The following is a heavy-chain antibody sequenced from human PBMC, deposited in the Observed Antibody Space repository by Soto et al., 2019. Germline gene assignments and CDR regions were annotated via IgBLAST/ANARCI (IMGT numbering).Heavy chain of an antibody. D-gene: IGHD3-22*01. CDR3: ARRQNYYDSSGYYWYFDL. V-gene: IGHV1-69*01. CDR1: GGTFSSYA. CDR2: IIPIFGTA. Sequence: QVQLVQSGAEVKKPGSSVKVSCKASGGTFSSYAISWVRQAPRQGLEWMGGIIPIFGTANYAQKFQGRVTITADESTSTAYMELSSLRSEDTAVYYCARRQNYYDSSGYYWYFDLWGRGTLVTVSS. J-gene: IGHJ2*01.